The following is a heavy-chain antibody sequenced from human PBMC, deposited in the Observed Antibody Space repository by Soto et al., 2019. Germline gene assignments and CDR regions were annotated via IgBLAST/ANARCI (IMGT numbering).Heavy chain of an antibody. CDR1: GFTFSSSC. J-gene: IGHJ4*02. D-gene: IGHD5-12*01. Sequence: PXGSRRLTCAASGFTFSSSCMSWVRQAPGKGLEWVANIKQDGMEKYYVDSVTGRFTISRDNAKNSLYLQMKSLRAEDTAVYYCARDYGYNSWDYFDHWGQGTLVTVSS. CDR3: ARDYGYNSWDYFDH. CDR2: IKQDGMEK. V-gene: IGHV3-7*03.